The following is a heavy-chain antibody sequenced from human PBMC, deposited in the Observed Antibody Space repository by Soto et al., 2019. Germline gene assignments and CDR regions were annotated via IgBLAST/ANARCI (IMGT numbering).Heavy chain of an antibody. V-gene: IGHV2-5*02. Sequence: QITLKESGPTLVKPTQTLTLTCTFSGFSLSTSGVGVGWIRQPPGKALEWLALIYWEDDKRYSPSLKSRHTITNDTSKNQVVATMTKMDLMDTATYYCAHSTSPALGWFDPRGQGSLVTVSS. CDR3: AHSTSPALGWFDP. J-gene: IGHJ5*02. CDR1: GFSLSTSGVG. D-gene: IGHD2-2*01. CDR2: IYWEDDK.